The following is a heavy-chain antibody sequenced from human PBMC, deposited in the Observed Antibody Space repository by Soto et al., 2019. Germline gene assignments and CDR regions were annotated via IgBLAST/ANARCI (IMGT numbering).Heavy chain of an antibody. D-gene: IGHD3-22*01. Sequence: GASVKVSCKASGYTFTSYAMHWVRQAPGQRLEWMGWINAGNGNTKYSQKFQGRVTITRDTSASTAYMELSSLRSEDTAVYYCAPSYYDSSGYYGPADYWGQGTLVTSPQ. CDR2: INAGNGNT. J-gene: IGHJ4*02. CDR3: APSYYDSSGYYGPADY. V-gene: IGHV1-3*01. CDR1: GYTFTSYA.